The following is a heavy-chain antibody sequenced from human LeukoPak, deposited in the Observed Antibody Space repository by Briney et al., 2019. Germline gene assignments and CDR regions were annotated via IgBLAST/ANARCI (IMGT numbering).Heavy chain of an antibody. CDR1: GFTFDDYA. V-gene: IGHV3-9*03. J-gene: IGHJ4*02. D-gene: IGHD1-26*01. CDR2: ISWNSGSI. Sequence: GGSLGLSCAASGFTFDDYAMHWVRQAPGKGLEWVSGISWNSGSIGYADSVKGRFTISRDNAKNSLYLQMNSLRAEDMALYYCAKDISAYSGSYSTHFDYWGQGTLVTVSS. CDR3: AKDISAYSGSYSTHFDY.